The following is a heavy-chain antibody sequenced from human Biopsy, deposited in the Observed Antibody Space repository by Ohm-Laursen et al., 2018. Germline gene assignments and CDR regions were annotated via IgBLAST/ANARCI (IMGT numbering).Heavy chain of an antibody. V-gene: IGHV4-31*03. J-gene: IGHJ5*02. CDR3: VRDRRDWYKP. CDR1: GGSISSGGYY. Sequence: SETLSLTCSVSGGSISSGGYYWSWIRQFPGKGLELLGYIYNVESTYYNPSLKSRVLISGDASRNQYSLKLTSVTAADTAVYYCVRDRRDWYKPWGQGTLVTVSS. CDR2: IYNVEST.